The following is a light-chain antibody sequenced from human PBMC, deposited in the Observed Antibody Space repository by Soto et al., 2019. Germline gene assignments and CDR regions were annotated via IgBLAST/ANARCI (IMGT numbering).Light chain of an antibody. CDR2: DVS. CDR1: SSDVGGYNY. J-gene: IGLJ1*01. Sequence: QSALTQPASGSGSPGQSITISCTGTSSDVGGYNYVSWYQEHPGKAPKLMIYDVSNRPSGVSNRFSGSKSGNTASLTISGRQADDEADYYCRSYTTDSTYVFGTGTKLTVL. CDR3: RSYTTDSTYV. V-gene: IGLV2-14*01.